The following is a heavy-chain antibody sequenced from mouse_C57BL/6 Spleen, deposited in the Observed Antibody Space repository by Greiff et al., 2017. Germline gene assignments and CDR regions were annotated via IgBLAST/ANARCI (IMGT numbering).Heavy chain of an antibody. D-gene: IGHD2-4*01. CDR2: IYPRSGNT. V-gene: IGHV1-81*01. J-gene: IGHJ1*03. CDR3: ARGITARPFDV. Sequence: QVQLQQSGAELARPGASVKLSCKASGYTFTSYGISWVKQRTGQGLEWIGEIYPRSGNTYYNEKFKGKATLTADKSSSTAYMELRSLTSEDSAVYFCARGITARPFDVWGTGTTVTVSS. CDR1: GYTFTSYG.